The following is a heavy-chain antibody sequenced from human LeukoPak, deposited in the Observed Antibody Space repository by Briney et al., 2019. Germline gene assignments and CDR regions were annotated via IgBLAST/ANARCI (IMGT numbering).Heavy chain of an antibody. V-gene: IGHV1-2*02. J-gene: IGHJ4*02. CDR1: GYTFTGYY. D-gene: IGHD2-2*03. Sequence: ASVKVSCKASGYTFTGYYIYWVRQAPGQGLEWVGWISPNSGGTDSAQKFQGRVTMAWDTSISTAYVEVSRLRSDDTAVYYCARANGFCSSTTCYYFDFWGQGTQVTVSS. CDR2: ISPNSGGT. CDR3: ARANGFCSSTTCYYFDF.